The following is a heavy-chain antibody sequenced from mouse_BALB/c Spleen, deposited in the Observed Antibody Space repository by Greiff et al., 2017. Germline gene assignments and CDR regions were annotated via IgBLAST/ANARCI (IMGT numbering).Heavy chain of an antibody. CDR2: ISSGGGST. CDR1: GFAFSSYD. D-gene: IGHD2-12*01. CDR3: ARHYDWFAY. V-gene: IGHV5-12-1*01. J-gene: IGHJ3*01. Sequence: EVKLMESGGGLVKPGGSLKLSCAASGFAFSSYDMSWVRQTPEKRLEWVAYISSGGGSTYYPDTVKGRFTISRDNAKNTLYLQMSSLKSEDTAMYYCARHYDWFAYWGQGTLVTVSA.